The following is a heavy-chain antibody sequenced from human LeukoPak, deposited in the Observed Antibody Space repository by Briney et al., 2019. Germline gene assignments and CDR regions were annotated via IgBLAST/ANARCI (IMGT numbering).Heavy chain of an antibody. CDR3: ARREDCSSTSCYINWYFDL. CDR1: GFTFSSYS. CDR2: ISSSSSYI. J-gene: IGHJ2*01. D-gene: IGHD2-2*02. V-gene: IGHV3-21*01. Sequence: PGGSLRLSCAASGFTFSSYSMNWVRQAPGKGLEWVSSISSSSSYIYYADSVKGRFTISRDNAKNSLYLQMNSLRAEDTAVYYCARREDCSSTSCYINWYFDLWGRGTLVTVSS.